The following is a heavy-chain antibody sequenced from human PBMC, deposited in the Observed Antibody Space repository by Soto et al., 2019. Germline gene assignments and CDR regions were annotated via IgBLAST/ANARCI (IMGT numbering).Heavy chain of an antibody. CDR3: ARGALEPRLPPKQQLATPYPRIYGMDV. V-gene: IGHV4-61*01. CDR1: GGSVSSGSYY. Sequence: SETLSLTCTVSGGSVSSGSYYWSWIRQPPGKGLEWIGYIYYSGSTNYNPSLKSRVTISVDTAKNQFSLKLSSVTAADTAVYYCARGALEPRLPPKQQLATPYPRIYGMDVWGQGTTVTVSS. CDR2: IYYSGST. D-gene: IGHD6-13*01. J-gene: IGHJ6*02.